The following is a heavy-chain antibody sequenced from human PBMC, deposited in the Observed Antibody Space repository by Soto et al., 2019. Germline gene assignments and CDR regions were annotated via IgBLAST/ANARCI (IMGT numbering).Heavy chain of an antibody. V-gene: IGHV4-59*01. J-gene: IGHJ4*02. D-gene: IGHD6-13*01. Sequence: PSETLSLTGTVSGGSSSSNYWTWIRQPPGKGLEWIGYVYNSGSTNYNPSLKSRVTISEDTSKSQFSLKVNSMTAADTAVYYCARYRREAVAGYTLDNWGQGILVTVSS. CDR3: ARYRREAVAGYTLDN. CDR2: VYNSGST. CDR1: GGSSSSNY.